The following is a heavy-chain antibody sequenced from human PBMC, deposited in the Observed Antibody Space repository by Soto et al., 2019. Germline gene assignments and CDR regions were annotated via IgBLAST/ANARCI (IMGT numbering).Heavy chain of an antibody. CDR2: ISTDNGNT. J-gene: IGHJ6*02. Sequence: QVHLVQSGAEVKKPGASVKVSCKASGYTFTTSGISWVRQAPGQGLEWMGWISTDNGNTNYAQHLQGRVSMTTDTSTSTSDMDLRSLRSDDTAVYYCARDQGITTFGVYSMYYYGMDVWGQGTTVTVYS. CDR3: ARDQGITTFGVYSMYYYGMDV. V-gene: IGHV1-18*01. D-gene: IGHD3-3*01. CDR1: GYTFTTSG.